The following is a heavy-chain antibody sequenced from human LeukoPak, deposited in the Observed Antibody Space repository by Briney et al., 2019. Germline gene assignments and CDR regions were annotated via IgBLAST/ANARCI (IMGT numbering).Heavy chain of an antibody. CDR3: TRGRPGHYYDY. CDR1: GFTFSGYS. J-gene: IGHJ4*02. Sequence: GGSLRLSCVVSGFTFSGYSMNWVRQAPGKGLEWVSYISGSSSTIFYADSMKGRFTVSRDNAKNSLYLQMDSLRDGDTAVCYCTRGRPGHYYDYWGQGTRVTVSS. V-gene: IGHV3-48*02. CDR2: ISGSSSTI. D-gene: IGHD6-6*01.